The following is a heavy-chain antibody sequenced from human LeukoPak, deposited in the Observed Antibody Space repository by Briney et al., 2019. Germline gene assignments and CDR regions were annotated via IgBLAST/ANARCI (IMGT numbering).Heavy chain of an antibody. V-gene: IGHV3-30*18. CDR2: ISYDGSNK. J-gene: IGHJ6*03. D-gene: IGHD5-12*01. CDR3: EKDRIVAPNEYYYYYYMDV. CDR1: GFTFSNYG. Sequence: GGSLRLSCAASGFTFSNYGMHWVRQAPGKGLEWVAVISYDGSNKYYADSVKGRFTISRDNSKNTLYLQMNSLRAEDTAVYYCEKDRIVAPNEYYYYYYMDVWGKGTTVTVSS.